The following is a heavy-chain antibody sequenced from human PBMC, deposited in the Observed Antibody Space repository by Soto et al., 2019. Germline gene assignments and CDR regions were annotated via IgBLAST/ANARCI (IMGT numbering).Heavy chain of an antibody. CDR2: ITGSGDST. CDR3: AKDLQCSAWLSAQTSEY. J-gene: IGHJ4*02. D-gene: IGHD6-19*01. Sequence: EVQLLESGGGLVQPGGSLRLSCAVSGFTFSSHAMSWVRQAPGKGLECVSSITGSGDSTYYADSVKGRFTISRDKSKTAGYLQMNILRAEATAVYYCAKDLQCSAWLSAQTSEYWGQGTQVTVSS. CDR1: GFTFSSHA. V-gene: IGHV3-23*01.